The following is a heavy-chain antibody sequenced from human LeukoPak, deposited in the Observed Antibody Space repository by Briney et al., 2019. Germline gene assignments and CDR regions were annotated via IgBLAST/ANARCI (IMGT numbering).Heavy chain of an antibody. J-gene: IGHJ6*02. V-gene: IGHV1-2*04. CDR3: ARFERGYGMDV. CDR1: GYTFTGYY. Sequence: ASVKASCKASGYTFTGYYMHWVRQAPEQGLEWMGWINPNSGGTNHAQKFQGWVTMTRDTSISTAYMELSRLRSDDTAVYYCARFERGYGMDVWGQGTTVAVSS. D-gene: IGHD3-10*01. CDR2: INPNSGGT.